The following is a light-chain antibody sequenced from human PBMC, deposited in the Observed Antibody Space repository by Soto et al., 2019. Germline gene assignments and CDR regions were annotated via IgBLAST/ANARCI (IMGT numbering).Light chain of an antibody. J-gene: IGKJ1*01. V-gene: IGKV1-5*01. CDR2: DAS. Sequence: DIQMTQSPSTLSASVGDRVTITCRASQSISSWLAWYQQKPGKAPKLLIYDASSLESGVPSRFSGSGSGTEFTLTSSSLQPDDFATYYCQQYNSYWGFGQGTKVEIK. CDR1: QSISSW. CDR3: QQYNSYWG.